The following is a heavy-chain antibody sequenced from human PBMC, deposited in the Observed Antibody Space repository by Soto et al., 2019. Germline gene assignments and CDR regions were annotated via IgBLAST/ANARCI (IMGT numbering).Heavy chain of an antibody. D-gene: IGHD6-13*01. CDR3: ARENVPTAGPGSIWFDP. Sequence: SETLSLTCTVSGGSIGSNYWSWTRQPPGKGLEWIGYGFYTGSTNYNPSLRSRVAISVDTSKNQVSLRLSSVTVADTAVYYCARENVPTAGPGSIWFDPWGQGTLVTVSS. CDR2: GFYTGST. V-gene: IGHV4-59*01. CDR1: GGSIGSNY. J-gene: IGHJ5*02.